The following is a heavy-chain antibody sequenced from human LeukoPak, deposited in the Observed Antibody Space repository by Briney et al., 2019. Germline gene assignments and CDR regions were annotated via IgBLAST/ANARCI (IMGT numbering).Heavy chain of an antibody. CDR2: IYHSGST. CDR1: GYSISSGYY. CDR3: ARAPDIAEDFDY. D-gene: IGHD3-9*01. J-gene: IGHJ4*02. V-gene: IGHV4-38-2*02. Sequence: SETLSLTCPVSGYSISSGYYWGWIRQPPGKGLEWIGSIYHSGSTYYNPSLKSRVTISVGTSKNQFSLKLSSVTAADTAVYYCARAPDIAEDFDYWGQGTLVTVSS.